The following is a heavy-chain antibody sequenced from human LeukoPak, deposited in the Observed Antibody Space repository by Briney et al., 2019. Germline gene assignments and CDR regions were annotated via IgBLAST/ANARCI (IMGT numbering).Heavy chain of an antibody. CDR1: GFTVSSNY. CDR2: IYSGGST. D-gene: IGHD3-3*01. CDR3: ARLTPDVLRFLEWETEPPDYFDY. Sequence: GGSLRLSCAASGFTVSSNYMSWVRQAPGEGLEWVSVIYSGGSTYYADSVKGRFTISRDNSKNTLYLQMNSLRAEDTAVYYCARLTPDVLRFLEWETEPPDYFDYWGQGTLVTVSS. J-gene: IGHJ4*02. V-gene: IGHV3-66*04.